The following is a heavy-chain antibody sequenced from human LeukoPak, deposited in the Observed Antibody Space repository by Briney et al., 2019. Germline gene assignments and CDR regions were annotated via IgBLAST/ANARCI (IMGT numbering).Heavy chain of an antibody. CDR1: GGSISSSSYY. V-gene: IGHV4-39*01. J-gene: IGHJ4*02. D-gene: IGHD5-18*01. CDR2: IYYNGST. CDR3: ARHPPSRGYSYGYPPNYFDY. Sequence: SETLSLTCTVSGGSISSSSYYWGWIRQPPGKGLEWIGSIYYNGSTYYNPSLKSRVTISVDTSKNQFSLQLSSVTAADTAVYYCARHPPSRGYSYGYPPNYFDYWGQGTLVTVSS.